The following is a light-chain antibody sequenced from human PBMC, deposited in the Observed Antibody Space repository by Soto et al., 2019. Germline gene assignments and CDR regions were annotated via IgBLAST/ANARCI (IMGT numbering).Light chain of an antibody. J-gene: IGKJ2*01. Sequence: ESVLTQSPGTLSLSPGERATLSCRATQSVSNNYFAWYQQKPGQSPRLLIYGVSSRATDIPDRFSGSGSGKDFNLTISRLEPEDFVVYYCQQYSTLPHAFGHGTKLEVK. V-gene: IGKV3-20*01. CDR2: GVS. CDR3: QQYSTLPHA. CDR1: QSVSNNY.